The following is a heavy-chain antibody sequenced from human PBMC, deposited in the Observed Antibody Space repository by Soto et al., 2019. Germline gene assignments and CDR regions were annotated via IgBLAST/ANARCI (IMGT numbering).Heavy chain of an antibody. J-gene: IGHJ5*02. CDR1: GYTFTSYG. CDR2: ISAYNGNT. Sequence: GASVKVSCKASGYTFTSYGISWVRQAPGQGLEWMGWISAYNGNTNYAQKLQGRVTMTTDTSTSTAYMELRSLRSDDTAVYYCARVEITMVRGVIIPPTTNWFDPWGQGTLVTVSS. CDR3: ARVEITMVRGVIIPPTTNWFDP. D-gene: IGHD3-10*01. V-gene: IGHV1-18*01.